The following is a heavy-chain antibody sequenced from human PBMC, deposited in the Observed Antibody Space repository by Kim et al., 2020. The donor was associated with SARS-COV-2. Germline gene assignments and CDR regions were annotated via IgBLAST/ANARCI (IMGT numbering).Heavy chain of an antibody. J-gene: IGHJ6*03. D-gene: IGHD3-22*01. CDR1: GYTFTSYA. CDR2: INTNTGNP. V-gene: IGHV7-4-1*02. CDR3: ARDWECYYDSSCYCPWGYYYMDV. Sequence: ASVKVSCKASGYTFTSYAMNWVRQAPGQGLEWMGWINTNTGNPTYAQGFTGRFVFSLDTSVSTAYLQISSLKAEDTAVYYCARDWECYYDSSCYCPWGYYYMDVWGKGTTVTVSS.